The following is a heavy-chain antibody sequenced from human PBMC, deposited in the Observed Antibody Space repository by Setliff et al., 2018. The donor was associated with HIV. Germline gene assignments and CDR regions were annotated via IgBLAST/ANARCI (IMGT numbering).Heavy chain of an antibody. V-gene: IGHV1-18*01. Sequence: GASVKVSCKASGYTLSTYGISWVRQAPGQGLEWMGWISAHSGYAKSAQKFQGRVTMDTDTSTNTAYMELKSLRSDDTAVYYCAREHDSLTGYSFDFWGQGTLVTVSS. D-gene: IGHD3-9*01. CDR1: GYTLSTYG. CDR2: ISAHSGYA. CDR3: AREHDSLTGYSFDF. J-gene: IGHJ4*02.